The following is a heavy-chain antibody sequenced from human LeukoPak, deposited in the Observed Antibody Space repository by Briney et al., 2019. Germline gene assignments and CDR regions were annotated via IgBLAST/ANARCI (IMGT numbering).Heavy chain of an antibody. CDR3: ARAVTSTEGY. CDR2: LNQDGNKK. Sequence: GGSLRLSCAASGFSFNTYWMTWVRQAPGKGLEWVASLNQDGNKKYYVDSVKGRFTISRDNAQKPLYLEMNSLRAEDTAVYYCARAVTSTEGYWGQGTLVTVSS. V-gene: IGHV3-7*03. CDR1: GFSFNTYW. J-gene: IGHJ4*02.